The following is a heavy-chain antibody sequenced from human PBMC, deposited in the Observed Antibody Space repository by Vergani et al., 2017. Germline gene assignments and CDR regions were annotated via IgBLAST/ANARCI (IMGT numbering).Heavy chain of an antibody. CDR2: ISAYNGNT. V-gene: IGHV1-18*01. Sequence: QVKLVQFGAEVKKPGASVKVSCKASGYTFTSYGIRWVRQAPGQGLEWMGWISAYNGNTTYGQKLQGRVTMTTDTSTRTAYMELRSLGADETAVYYCARDNKGGHLDYWGQGTLVTVSS. D-gene: IGHD2-15*01. J-gene: IGHJ4*02. CDR3: ARDNKGGHLDY. CDR1: GYTFTSYG.